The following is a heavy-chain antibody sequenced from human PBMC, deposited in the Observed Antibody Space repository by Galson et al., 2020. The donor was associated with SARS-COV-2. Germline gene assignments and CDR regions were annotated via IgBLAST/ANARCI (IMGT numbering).Heavy chain of an antibody. J-gene: IGHJ3*02. CDR3: TRVPPDSISFLDAFVI. CDR2: IRSKANNYAT. V-gene: IGHV3-73*01. Sequence: GGSLRLSCATSGFTLSDSPMHWVRKASGKGLEWVGRIRSKANNYATAYAASLKGRFTISRDDSKNTAYLQMNSLKTEDTAVYYCTRVPPDSISFLDAFVIWGQGTIVTVSS. D-gene: IGHD6-6*01. CDR1: GFTLSDSP.